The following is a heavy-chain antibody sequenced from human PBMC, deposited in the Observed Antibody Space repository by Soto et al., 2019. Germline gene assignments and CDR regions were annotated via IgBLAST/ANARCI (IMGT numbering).Heavy chain of an antibody. D-gene: IGHD2-15*01. J-gene: IGHJ4*02. Sequence: QVQLVESGGGVVQPGRSLRLSCAASGFTFSSYAMHWVRQAPGKGLEWVAVISYDGSNKYYADSVKGRFTISRDNSKNTLYLQMNSLRAEDTAVYYCARARGGYCSGGSCYPFVYWGQGTLLTVSS. CDR1: GFTFSSYA. CDR3: ARARGGYCSGGSCYPFVY. V-gene: IGHV3-30-3*01. CDR2: ISYDGSNK.